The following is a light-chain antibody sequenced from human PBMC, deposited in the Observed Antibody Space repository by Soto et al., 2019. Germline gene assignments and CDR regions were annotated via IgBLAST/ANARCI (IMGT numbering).Light chain of an antibody. CDR2: GNT. J-gene: IGLJ1*01. CDR1: SSYIGAGYD. V-gene: IGLV1-40*01. Sequence: QSVLTQPPSVSGAPGQRVTISCTGSSSYIGAGYDVHWYQQLLGAAPKLLFYGNTNRPSGVPDRFSGSKSGTSASLAITGLQAEDEADYYCQSYDSSLSGYVFGTGTKLTVL. CDR3: QSYDSSLSGYV.